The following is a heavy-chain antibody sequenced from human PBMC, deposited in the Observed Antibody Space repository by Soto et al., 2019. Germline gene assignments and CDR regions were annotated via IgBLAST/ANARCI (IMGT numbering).Heavy chain of an antibody. J-gene: IGHJ4*02. CDR1: GGSFSGYY. V-gene: IGHV4-34*01. D-gene: IGHD6-19*01. Sequence: SETLSLTCAVYGGSFSGYYWSWIRQPPGKGLEWIGEINHSGSTNYNPSLKSRVTISVDTSKNQFSLKLGSVTAADTAVYYCARSYSSGWWVDYFDYWGQGTLVTVSS. CDR3: ARSYSSGWWVDYFDY. CDR2: INHSGST.